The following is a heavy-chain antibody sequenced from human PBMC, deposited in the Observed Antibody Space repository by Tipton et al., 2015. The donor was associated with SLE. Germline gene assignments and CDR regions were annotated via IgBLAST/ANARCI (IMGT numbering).Heavy chain of an antibody. CDR3: ARDRGYCSGGGCYKTGWFDP. Sequence: TLSLTCTVSGGSISSGSYYWSWIRQPAGKGLEWIGRIYTSGSTNYNPSLKSRVTISVDTSKNQFSLKLSSVTAADTAVYYCARDRGYCSGGGCYKTGWFDPWGQGTLVTVSS. CDR1: GGSISSGSYY. CDR2: IYTSGST. V-gene: IGHV4-61*02. D-gene: IGHD2-15*01. J-gene: IGHJ5*02.